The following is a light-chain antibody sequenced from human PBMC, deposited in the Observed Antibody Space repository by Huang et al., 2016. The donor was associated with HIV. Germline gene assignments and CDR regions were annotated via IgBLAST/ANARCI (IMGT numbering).Light chain of an antibody. CDR2: DAS. V-gene: IGKV3-11*01. CDR1: QSVSNY. Sequence: EILLTQSPATLSLSPGDGATLSCKASQSVSNYVAWYQQTPGQAPRLLIFDASNRANGIPARFSGRGSGTDFTLTSSSLEPSDFAVYYCQQRGDWPITFGQGTRLEVK. J-gene: IGKJ5*01. CDR3: QQRGDWPIT.